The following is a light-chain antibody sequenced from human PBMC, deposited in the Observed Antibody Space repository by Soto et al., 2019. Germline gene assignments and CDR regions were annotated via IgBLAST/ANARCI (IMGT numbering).Light chain of an antibody. CDR3: QQYINLWT. CDR2: GAS. Sequence: EIVMTQSPATLSVSPGERVTLSCRASQSVNSNLAWYQQKPGQSPRLLIYGASTRATGIPARFSGSGSGTEFTLTISSLQSEDFAVYYCQQYINLWTFGQGTKVEIK. CDR1: QSVNSN. J-gene: IGKJ1*01. V-gene: IGKV3-15*01.